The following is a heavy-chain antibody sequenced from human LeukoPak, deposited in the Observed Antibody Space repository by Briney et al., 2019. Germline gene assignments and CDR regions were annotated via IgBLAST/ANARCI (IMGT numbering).Heavy chain of an antibody. D-gene: IGHD3-10*01. Sequence: SVTLSLTCAVYGGSFSGYYWSWIRQPPGKGLEWIGEINDSGSTNYNPSLKSRVTISVDTSNNQFSLKLSSVTAADTAVYYCARDRGITDYWGQGTLVTVS. CDR1: GGSFSGYY. CDR3: ARDRGITDY. V-gene: IGHV4-34*01. J-gene: IGHJ4*02. CDR2: INDSGST.